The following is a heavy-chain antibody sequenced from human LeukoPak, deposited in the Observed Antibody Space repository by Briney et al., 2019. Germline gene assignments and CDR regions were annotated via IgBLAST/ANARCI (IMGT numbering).Heavy chain of an antibody. CDR3: ARPRGAGYYYYGMDV. CDR1: GFTFSSYS. CDR2: ISSSSSYI. J-gene: IGHJ6*02. Sequence: GGSLRLSCAASGFTFSSYSMNWVRQAPGKGLEWVSSISSSSSYIYYADSVKGRFTISRDNAKNSLYLQMNSLRAEDTAVYYCARPRGAGYYYYGMDVWGQGTTVTVSS. D-gene: IGHD3-10*01. V-gene: IGHV3-21*01.